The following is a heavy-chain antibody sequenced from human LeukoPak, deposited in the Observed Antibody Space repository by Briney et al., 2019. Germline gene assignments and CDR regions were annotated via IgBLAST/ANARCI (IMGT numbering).Heavy chain of an antibody. Sequence: GGSLRLSCAASGFTFSSYAMHWVRQAPGKGLEWLSVISYDGSNEHFADSVKGRFTISRDNAKNALYLQMNSLRAEDTAVYYCARGGLELDYWGQGTLVTVSS. CDR2: ISYDGSNE. CDR1: GFTFSSYA. V-gene: IGHV3-30*04. D-gene: IGHD1-7*01. CDR3: ARGGLELDY. J-gene: IGHJ4*02.